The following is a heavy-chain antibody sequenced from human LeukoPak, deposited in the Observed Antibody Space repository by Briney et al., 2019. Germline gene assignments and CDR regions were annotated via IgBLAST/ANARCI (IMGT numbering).Heavy chain of an antibody. V-gene: IGHV3-64*01. CDR1: GFTFSSYA. J-gene: IGHJ4*02. D-gene: IGHD5-24*01. Sequence: GGSLRLSCAASGFTFSSYAMHWVRQAPGKGLEYVSAISNGGGSTHYANSVKGRFTISRDNSKNTLYLQMGSLRAEDMAVYYCAKDHIRRDGYSDFDYWGQGTLVTVSS. CDR2: ISNGGGST. CDR3: AKDHIRRDGYSDFDY.